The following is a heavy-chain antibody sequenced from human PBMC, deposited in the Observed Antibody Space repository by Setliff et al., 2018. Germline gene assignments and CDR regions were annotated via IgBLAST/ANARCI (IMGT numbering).Heavy chain of an antibody. CDR2: INHSGST. CDR3: ARRDGDFDY. Sequence: PSETLSLTCAVYGGSFSTYYWIWIRQPPGKGLEWIGEINHSGSTNYNPSLKSRVTISVDTSKNQFSLKLSSVTAAYTAVYYCARRDGDFDYWGQGTLVTVSS. CDR1: GGSFSTYY. V-gene: IGHV4-34*01. D-gene: IGHD4-17*01. J-gene: IGHJ4*02.